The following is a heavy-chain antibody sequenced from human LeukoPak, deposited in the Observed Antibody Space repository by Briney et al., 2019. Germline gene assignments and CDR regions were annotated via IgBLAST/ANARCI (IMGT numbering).Heavy chain of an antibody. V-gene: IGHV3-21*01. CDR3: ARDRDIVVVPAAIDY. CDR1: GFTFSSYS. CDR2: ISSSSSYI. D-gene: IGHD2-2*01. J-gene: IGHJ4*02. Sequence: GGSLRLSCAASGFTFSSYSMNWVRQAPGKGLEWVSSISSSSSYIYYADSVKGRFTISRDNAKNSLYLQMNSLRAEDTAVYYCARDRDIVVVPAAIDYWGQGTLVTASS.